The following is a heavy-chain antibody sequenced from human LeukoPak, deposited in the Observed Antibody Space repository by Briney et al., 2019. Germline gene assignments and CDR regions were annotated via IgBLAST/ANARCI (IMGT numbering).Heavy chain of an antibody. CDR3: ARQAFCSGSSCNPFGY. V-gene: IGHV4-59*08. CDR1: GGSISSGF. D-gene: IGHD2-15*01. J-gene: IGHJ4*02. Sequence: PSETLSLTCSVYGGSISSGFWSWIRQTPGKGLEWIGYIFYSGTTNYKPSLKSRVTISLVTSKSQFSLKLSSVTAADTAIYYCARQAFCSGSSCNPFGYWGQGTLVTVSS. CDR2: IFYSGTT.